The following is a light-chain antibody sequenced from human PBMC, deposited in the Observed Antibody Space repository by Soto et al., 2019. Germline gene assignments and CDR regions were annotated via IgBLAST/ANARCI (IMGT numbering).Light chain of an antibody. Sequence: DIVLTQSPGPLSLSPGQRATLSCMASQSVSSYLVWYQQKPGQAPRLLIYDASNRATGIPARFSASGTGTDCTLTISDVQPEDVAVYYCHQRQSWPRTLGQGTKVDIK. CDR1: QSVSSY. CDR2: DAS. J-gene: IGKJ1*01. CDR3: HQRQSWPRT. V-gene: IGKV3-11*01.